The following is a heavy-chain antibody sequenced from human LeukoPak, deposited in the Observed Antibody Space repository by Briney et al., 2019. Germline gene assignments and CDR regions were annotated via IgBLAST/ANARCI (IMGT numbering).Heavy chain of an antibody. J-gene: IGHJ4*02. CDR3: ARKSPYGDYNY. Sequence: GASVKVSCKASGYTFTGYYMHWVRQAPGQGLEWMGWINPNSGGTNYAQKFQGRVTMTRDTSISTAYMEPSRLRSDDSAVYYCARKSPYGDYNYWGQGTLVTVSS. V-gene: IGHV1-2*02. D-gene: IGHD4-17*01. CDR2: INPNSGGT. CDR1: GYTFTGYY.